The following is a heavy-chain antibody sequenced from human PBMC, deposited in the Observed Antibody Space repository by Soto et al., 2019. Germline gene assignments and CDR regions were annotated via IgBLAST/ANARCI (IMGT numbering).Heavy chain of an antibody. CDR2: IKSKIDGGTA. J-gene: IGHJ4*02. CDR1: GFNLSHPW. CDR3: TTGIYYDLLTGHHNVAY. V-gene: IGHV3-15*01. Sequence: EVLLVESGGGLGKPGGSLRLSCAASGFNLSHPWMTWVRQAAGKGLEWVGHIKSKIDGGTADYAAPVKGRFTISRDDSKNMVYLQMNSLKTEDTAVYYCTTGIYYDLLTGHHNVAYWGQGTRVTVSS. D-gene: IGHD3-9*01.